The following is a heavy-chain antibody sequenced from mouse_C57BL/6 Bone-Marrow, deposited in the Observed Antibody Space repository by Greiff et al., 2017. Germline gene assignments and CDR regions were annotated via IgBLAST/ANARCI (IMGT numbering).Heavy chain of an antibody. CDR2: IDPSDSET. Sequence: QVQLQQPGAELVRPGSSVKLSCKASGYTFTSYWMHWVKQRPIQGLEWIGNIDPSDSETHYNQKFKDKATLTVDKSSSTAYMQLSSLTSEDSAVYYCASPVYGSIWYFDVWGTGTTVTVSS. CDR1: GYTFTSYW. J-gene: IGHJ1*03. V-gene: IGHV1-52*01. CDR3: ASPVYGSIWYFDV. D-gene: IGHD1-1*01.